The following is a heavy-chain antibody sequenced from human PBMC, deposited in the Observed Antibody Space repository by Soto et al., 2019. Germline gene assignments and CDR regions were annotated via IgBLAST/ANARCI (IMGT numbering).Heavy chain of an antibody. Sequence: GGSLRRSCAASGFTFSRYGMNWLRQAPGKGLEWVASISISTSYVYYADSVKGRFSTSRDNAKNILYLEMYGLRTEDTAVYYCARDPSEGRVGNWFESWGQGTLVTVSS. D-gene: IGHD2-2*01. CDR1: GFTFSRYG. CDR3: ARDPSEGRVGNWFES. J-gene: IGHJ5*01. CDR2: ISISTSYV. V-gene: IGHV3-21*06.